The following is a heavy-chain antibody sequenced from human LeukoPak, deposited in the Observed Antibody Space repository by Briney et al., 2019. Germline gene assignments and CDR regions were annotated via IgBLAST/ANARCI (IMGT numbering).Heavy chain of an antibody. Sequence: PGGSLRLSCAASGFSVSDYSISWLRQSPGKGPEWISYVMSGRGSTNYADSVRGRFHISRENAKNSVSMQLDGLRAEHAAVYFCARERVVSYDSFESWGQGTLVTVSS. CDR1: GFSVSDYS. CDR2: VMSGRGST. V-gene: IGHV3-11*05. J-gene: IGHJ4*02. CDR3: ARERVVSYDSFES. D-gene: IGHD3-3*01.